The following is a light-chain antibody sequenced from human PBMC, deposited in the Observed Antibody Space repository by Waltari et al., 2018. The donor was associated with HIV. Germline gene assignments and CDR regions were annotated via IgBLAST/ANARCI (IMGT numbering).Light chain of an antibody. Sequence: QSVLTQLPSASGTPGQRVTISCSGNSSNIGRNYVYWYQQLPGTAPKPLIYRNSQRPSGVPDRFSGSKSGTSAFLAISGLRSEDETDYYCAAWDDTLTGPHVVFGGGTKLTVL. V-gene: IGLV1-47*01. CDR3: AAWDDTLTGPHVV. CDR1: SSNIGRNY. J-gene: IGLJ2*01. CDR2: RNS.